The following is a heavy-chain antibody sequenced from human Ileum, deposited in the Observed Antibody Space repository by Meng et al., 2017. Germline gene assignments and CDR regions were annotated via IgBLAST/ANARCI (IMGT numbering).Heavy chain of an antibody. CDR3: ARHGGYYQGF. Sequence: QVQLQESGPGLVKPSGTLSLTCAVSSGSITSDTYWSWVRLPPGKGLEWIGQISHSGSTFYNPSLKIRVTMSVDKSKSQFSLMLTSVTAADTAVYYCARHGGYYQGFWGQGTLVTVSS. CDR1: SGSITSDTY. D-gene: IGHD4-23*01. V-gene: IGHV4-4*02. J-gene: IGHJ4*02. CDR2: ISHSGST.